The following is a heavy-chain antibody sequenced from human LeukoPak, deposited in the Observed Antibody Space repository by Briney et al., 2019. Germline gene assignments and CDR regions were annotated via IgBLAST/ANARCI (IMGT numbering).Heavy chain of an antibody. CDR3: ARMFRQRQVRKQYYGLDV. CDR1: DGSFSGFY. V-gene: IGHV4-34*01. J-gene: IGHJ6*02. D-gene: IGHD6-19*01. Sequence: PSQTLSLTCAVYDGSFSGFYWTWIRQSPGKGLEWIGEINHSGTTYLNPSLKSRVSISVDTSKNQFSLKLNSVTGADRGFYCARMFRQRQVRKQYYGLDVWGQGTTVTISS. CDR2: INHSGTT.